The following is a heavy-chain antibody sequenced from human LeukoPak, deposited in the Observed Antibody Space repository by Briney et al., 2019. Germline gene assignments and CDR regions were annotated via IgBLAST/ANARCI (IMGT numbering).Heavy chain of an antibody. CDR1: GFTFSSYG. CDR3: AKIVGIPGPFDI. Sequence: PGGSLRLSCAASGFTFSSYGMHWVRQAPGKGLEWVAFIRYDGSNKYYADSVKGRFTTSRDNSKNTLYLQMNSLRAEDTAVYYCAKIVGIPGPFDIWGQGTMVTVSS. J-gene: IGHJ3*02. V-gene: IGHV3-30*02. D-gene: IGHD7-27*01. CDR2: IRYDGSNK.